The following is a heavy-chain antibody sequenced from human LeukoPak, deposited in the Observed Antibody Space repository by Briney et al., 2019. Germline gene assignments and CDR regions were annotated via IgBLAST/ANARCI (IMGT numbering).Heavy chain of an antibody. D-gene: IGHD4-17*01. J-gene: IGHJ4*02. CDR3: ARDRDYGDDECFFDY. CDR1: GGTFIIYA. CDR2: IIPIFGTA. Sequence: GSSVKVSFKASGGTFIIYAISWVRQAPGQGLEWMGGIIPIFGTANYAQKFQGRVTITADESTSTAYMELSSLRSEDTAVYYCARDRDYGDDECFFDYWGQGTLVTVSS. V-gene: IGHV1-69*01.